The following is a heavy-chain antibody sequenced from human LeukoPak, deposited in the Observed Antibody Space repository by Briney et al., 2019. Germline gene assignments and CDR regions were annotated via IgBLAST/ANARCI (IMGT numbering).Heavy chain of an antibody. CDR3: ARVQAVGVPVAIDAYYDYGLDV. D-gene: IGHD5-12*01. CDR2: IIPIVGVA. Sequence: SVKVSCKASGGTFSKLSLSWVRQAPGRGLEWMGRIIPIVGVAHYAQIFQGRVTITADHSTNTAYMELSSLRSEGTAIYYCARVQAVGVPVAIDAYYDYGLDVWGQGTTVTVSS. J-gene: IGHJ6*02. V-gene: IGHV1-69*04. CDR1: GGTFSKLS.